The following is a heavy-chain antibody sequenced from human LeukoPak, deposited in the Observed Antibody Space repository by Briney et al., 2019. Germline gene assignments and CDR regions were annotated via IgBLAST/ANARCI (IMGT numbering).Heavy chain of an antibody. V-gene: IGHV3-53*01. CDR3: ARQAWLEGGVIT. J-gene: IGHJ5*02. CDR1: GFTVSSNY. D-gene: IGHD3-10*01. Sequence: GGSLRLSCAASGFTVSSNYMSWVRQAPGKGLEWVSVIYSGGNTYYADSVKGRFTISRDNSKNTLYLQMNSLRAEDTAVYYCARQAWLEGGVITWGQGTLVTVSS. CDR2: IYSGGNT.